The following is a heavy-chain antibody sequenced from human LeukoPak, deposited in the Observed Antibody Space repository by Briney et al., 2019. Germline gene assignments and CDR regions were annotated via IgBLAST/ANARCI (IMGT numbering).Heavy chain of an antibody. V-gene: IGHV1-69*02. J-gene: IGHJ4*02. CDR2: IIPILGIA. CDR3: ASLSYDSSGYWNPGFDY. D-gene: IGHD3-22*01. CDR1: GGTFSSYT. Sequence: GASVKVSCKASGGTFSSYTISWVRQAPGQGLEWMGRIIPILGIANHAQKFQGRVTITADKSTSTAYMELSSLRSEYTAVYYCASLSYDSSGYWNPGFDYWGQGTLVTVSS.